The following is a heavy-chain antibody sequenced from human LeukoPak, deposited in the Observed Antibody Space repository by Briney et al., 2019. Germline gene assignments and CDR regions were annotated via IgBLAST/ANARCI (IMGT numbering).Heavy chain of an antibody. Sequence: PSETLSLTCTVSGGSISSYYWSWIRQPPGKGLEWIGYIYYSGSTNYNPSLKRRVTISVDTSKNQFSLKLSSVTAADTAVYYCARAPISYPEYSYYGMDVWGQGTTVTVSS. CDR3: ARAPISYPEYSYYGMDV. D-gene: IGHD5-24*01. V-gene: IGHV4-59*08. CDR1: GGSISSYY. CDR2: IYYSGST. J-gene: IGHJ6*02.